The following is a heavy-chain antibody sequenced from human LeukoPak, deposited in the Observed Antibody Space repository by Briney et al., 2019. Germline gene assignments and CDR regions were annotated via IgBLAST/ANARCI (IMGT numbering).Heavy chain of an antibody. CDR2: IKQDGTEK. V-gene: IGHV3-7*04. D-gene: IGHD6-6*01. Sequence: GGSLRLSCAASGFTFSSYWMSWVRQAPGEGLEWVANIKQDGTEKYYMDSVKGRFSISRDNAKHSLYLQMNALRAEDTAVYYCASDGRPDYWGQGTLVTVST. J-gene: IGHJ4*02. CDR1: GFTFSSYW. CDR3: ASDGRPDY.